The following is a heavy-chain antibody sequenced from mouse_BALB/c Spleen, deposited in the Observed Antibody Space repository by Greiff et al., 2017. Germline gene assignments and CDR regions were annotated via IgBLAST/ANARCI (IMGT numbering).Heavy chain of an antibody. CDR3: ARGTRGWYFDV. V-gene: IGHV3-2*02. Sequence: DVQLQESGPGLVKPSQSLSLTCTVTGYSITSDYAWNWIRQFPGNKLEWMGYISYSGSTSYNPSLKSRISITRDTSKNQFFLQLNSVTTEDTATYYCARGTRGWYFDVWGAGTTVTVSS. J-gene: IGHJ1*01. CDR1: GYSITSDYA. CDR2: ISYSGST. D-gene: IGHD3-3*01.